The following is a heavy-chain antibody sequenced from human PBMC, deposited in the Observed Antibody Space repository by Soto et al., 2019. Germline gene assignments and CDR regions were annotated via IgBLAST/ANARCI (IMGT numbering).Heavy chain of an antibody. CDR3: ARDGGGYDSPYAFDI. CDR2: INPNSGGT. CDR1: GYTFTGYY. Sequence: QVQLVQSGAEVKKHGASVKVSCKASGYTFTGYYMHWVRQAPGQGLEWMGWINPNSGGTNYAQKFQGWVTMTRDTSISTAYMELSRLRSDDTAVYYCARDGGGYDSPYAFDIWGQGTMVTVSS. D-gene: IGHD5-12*01. J-gene: IGHJ3*02. V-gene: IGHV1-2*04.